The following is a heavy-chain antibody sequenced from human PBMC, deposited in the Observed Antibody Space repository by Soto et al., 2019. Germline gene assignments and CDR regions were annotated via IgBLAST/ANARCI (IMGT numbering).Heavy chain of an antibody. Sequence: PGGSLRLSCAASGFTFSSYGMHWVRQAPGKGLEWVAVIWYDGSNKYYADSVKGRFTISRDNSKNTLYLQMNSLRAEETAVYYCARESKGDYVWGSYRPYGLGYWGQGTLVTVSS. V-gene: IGHV3-33*01. D-gene: IGHD3-16*02. J-gene: IGHJ4*02. CDR2: IWYDGSNK. CDR3: ARESKGDYVWGSYRPYGLGY. CDR1: GFTFSSYG.